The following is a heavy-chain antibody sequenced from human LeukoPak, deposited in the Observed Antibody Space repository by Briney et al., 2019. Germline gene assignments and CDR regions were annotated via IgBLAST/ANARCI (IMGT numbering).Heavy chain of an antibody. CDR1: GGTFSSYA. CDR2: IIPIFGTA. Sequence: SVKVSCKASGGTFSSYAISWVRQAPGQGLEWMGGIIPIFGTADYAQKFQGRVTITADESTSTAYMELSSLRSEDTAVYYCARMPDENWNYLTPSDDWGQGTLVTVSS. J-gene: IGHJ4*02. D-gene: IGHD1-7*01. V-gene: IGHV1-69*01. CDR3: ARMPDENWNYLTPSDD.